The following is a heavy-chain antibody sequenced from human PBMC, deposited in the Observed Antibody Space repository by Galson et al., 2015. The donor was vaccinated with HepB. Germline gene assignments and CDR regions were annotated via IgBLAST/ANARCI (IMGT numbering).Heavy chain of an antibody. CDR2: ISASGGDT. J-gene: IGHJ6*02. D-gene: IGHD2-15*01. Sequence: SLRLSCAASGFTFSSNAMNWVRQAPGKGLEWVSTISASGGDTYYADSVKGRFTISRDNSKNTLYLQMNSLRGEDTAVYYCAITPWGDFYGMDVWGQGTTVTVSS. CDR3: AITPWGDFYGMDV. CDR1: GFTFSSNA. V-gene: IGHV3-23*01.